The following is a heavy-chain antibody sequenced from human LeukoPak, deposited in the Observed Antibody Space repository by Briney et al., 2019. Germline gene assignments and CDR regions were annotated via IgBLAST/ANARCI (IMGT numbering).Heavy chain of an antibody. J-gene: IGHJ2*01. D-gene: IGHD2-2*01. CDR3: ARDVVVVPAGRRYFDL. Sequence: SETLSLTCTVSGGSISSSSYYWGRIRQPPGKGLEWIGCIYYTGSTNYNPSLKSRVTTSLDTSKNQFSLKLTSVTAADTAMYYCARDVVVVPAGRRYFDLWGRGTLVTVSS. CDR2: IYYTGST. CDR1: GGSISSSSYY. V-gene: IGHV4-61*01.